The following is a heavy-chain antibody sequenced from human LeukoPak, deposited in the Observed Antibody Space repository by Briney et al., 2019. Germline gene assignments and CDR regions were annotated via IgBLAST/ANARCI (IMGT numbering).Heavy chain of an antibody. CDR2: IYYSGST. D-gene: IGHD6-6*01. CDR3: ASYSSSSRYYCYYMDV. V-gene: IGHV4-39*07. CDR1: GGSISSSSYY. Sequence: PSETLSLTCTVSGGSISSSSYYWGWIRQPPGKGLEWIGSIYYSGSTYYNPSLKSRVTISVDTSKNQFSLKLSSVTAADTAVYYCASYSSSSRYYCYYMDVWGKGTTVTVSS. J-gene: IGHJ6*03.